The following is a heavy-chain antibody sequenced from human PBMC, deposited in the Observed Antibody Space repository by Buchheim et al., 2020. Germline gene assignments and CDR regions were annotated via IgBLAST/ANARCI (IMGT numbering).Heavy chain of an antibody. CDR2: IYYSGST. CDR3: ARKVVVVAATGSFDL. V-gene: IGHV4-39*01. D-gene: IGHD2-15*01. J-gene: IGHJ2*01. Sequence: QLQLQESGPGLVKPSETLSLTCTVSGGSISSSSYYWGWIRQPPGKGLEWIGSIYYSGSTYYNPSLKSRVTISVDTSKNQFSLKLSSVTAADTAVYYCARKVVVVAATGSFDLWGRGTL. CDR1: GGSISSSSYY.